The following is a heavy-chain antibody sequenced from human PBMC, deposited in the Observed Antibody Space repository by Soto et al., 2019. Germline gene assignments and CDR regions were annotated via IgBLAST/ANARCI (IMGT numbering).Heavy chain of an antibody. Sequence: LRLSCAASGFTFSSYAMSWVRQAPGKGLEWVSAIIDSGGSTYYADSVKGRFTISRDNSKSTLYLQMNSLRAEDTALYYCAKGRSYYYYYGVDVWGQGTTVTVSS. J-gene: IGHJ6*02. CDR1: GFTFSSYA. V-gene: IGHV3-23*01. CDR2: IIDSGGST. CDR3: AKGRSYYYYYGVDV.